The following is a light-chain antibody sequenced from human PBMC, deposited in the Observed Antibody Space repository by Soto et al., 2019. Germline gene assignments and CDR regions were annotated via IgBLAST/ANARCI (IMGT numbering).Light chain of an antibody. V-gene: IGKV3D-15*01. CDR1: QSVSSK. J-gene: IGKJ5*01. Sequence: EIVMTHSPATLSVSPGEGSTLSCRASQSVSSKLAWYQQKPGQAPRLLIYGASTRASDTPARFSGSGSVTEFALTISSLQSEDFAVYYCQQYNKWAITFGKGTRLEI. CDR3: QQYNKWAIT. CDR2: GAS.